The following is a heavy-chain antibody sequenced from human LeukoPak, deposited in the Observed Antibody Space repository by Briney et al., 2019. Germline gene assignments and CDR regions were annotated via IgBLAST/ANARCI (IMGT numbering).Heavy chain of an antibody. V-gene: IGHV4-39*01. CDR1: GGSINSYGYY. CDR3: ARQGVGATDF. CDR2: IFYSGST. J-gene: IGHJ4*02. Sequence: PSETLSLTCSVSGGSINSYGYYWAWIRQPPGKRPEWIGSIFYSGSTHYNPSLQSRITISADTSKGQFSLKLSFVTAADTAVYYCARQGVGATDFWGQGSLVTVSS. D-gene: IGHD1-26*01.